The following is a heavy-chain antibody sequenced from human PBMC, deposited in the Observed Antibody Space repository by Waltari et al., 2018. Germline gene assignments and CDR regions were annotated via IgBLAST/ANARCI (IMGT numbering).Heavy chain of an antibody. CDR3: ARGTAFRGVINYYFDY. Sequence: QVQLVQSGAEVKKPGASVKVSCKASGYTFTGYYMHWVRQAPGQGLEWMGWINPNSGGTNYAQKFQDRVTMTRDTSISTAYMELSRLRSDDTAVYYCARGTAFRGVINYYFDYWGQGTLVTVSS. CDR1: GYTFTGYY. J-gene: IGHJ4*02. V-gene: IGHV1-2*02. D-gene: IGHD3-10*01. CDR2: INPNSGGT.